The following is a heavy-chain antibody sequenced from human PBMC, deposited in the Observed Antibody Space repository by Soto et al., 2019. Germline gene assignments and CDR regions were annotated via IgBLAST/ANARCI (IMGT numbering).Heavy chain of an antibody. J-gene: IGHJ4*02. D-gene: IGHD3-16*01. CDR3: ATNIRLDF. CDR1: GYTITDHY. CDR2: ISSDSVYT. V-gene: IGHV3-11*06. Sequence: GGSLRLSCEVSGYTITDHYTTWIRQVPGKGLEWVSYISSDSVYTNYADSVRGRFTISRDNAKNSLYLELSSLRAEDTAVYHCATNIRLDFWGQGTQVTFSS.